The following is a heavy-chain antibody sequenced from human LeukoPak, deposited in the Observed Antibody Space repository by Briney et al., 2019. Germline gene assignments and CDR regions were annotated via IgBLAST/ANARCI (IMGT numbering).Heavy chain of an antibody. CDR2: ISSSSSYI. V-gene: IGHV3-21*01. CDR1: GFTFSSYS. Sequence: GGSLRLSCAASGFTFSSYSMNWVRQAPGKGLEWVSSISSSSSYIYYADSVKGRFTISRDNAKNSLYLQMNSLRAEDTAVYYCARDLITMIVVVIFDYWGQGTLVTVSS. D-gene: IGHD3-22*01. J-gene: IGHJ4*02. CDR3: ARDLITMIVVVIFDY.